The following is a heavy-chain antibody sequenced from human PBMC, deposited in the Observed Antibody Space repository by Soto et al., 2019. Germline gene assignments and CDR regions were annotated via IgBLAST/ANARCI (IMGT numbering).Heavy chain of an antibody. CDR1: GGSISSGGYY. V-gene: IGHV4-31*03. Sequence: QVQLQESGPGLVKPSQTLSLTCSVSGGSISSGGYYWTWIRQHPGKGLEWIGYIYNSLNTDYNTSHRSRVTISADTSKNQCSLTLRSVTAADTAVYYCARVGESGYEGGYYFDHWGQGTRVTVSS. D-gene: IGHD5-12*01. CDR3: ARVGESGYEGGYYFDH. CDR2: IYNSLNT. J-gene: IGHJ4*02.